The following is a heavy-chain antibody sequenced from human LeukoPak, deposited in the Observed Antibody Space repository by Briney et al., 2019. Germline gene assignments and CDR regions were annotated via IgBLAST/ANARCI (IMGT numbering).Heavy chain of an antibody. CDR2: IFYSGST. CDR3: ARRGYDFWSGSDAFDI. Sequence: PSETLSLTCTVSSGSISSSNFYWGWFRQPPGKGLEWIGTIFYSGSTYYNPSLKSRVTISVDTSKNQFSLKLSSVTAADTAVYYCARRGYDFWSGSDAFDIWGQGTMVTVSS. CDR1: SGSISSSNFY. V-gene: IGHV4-39*01. J-gene: IGHJ3*02. D-gene: IGHD3-3*01.